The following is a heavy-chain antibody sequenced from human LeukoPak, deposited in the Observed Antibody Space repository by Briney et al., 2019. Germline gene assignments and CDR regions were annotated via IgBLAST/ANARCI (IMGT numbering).Heavy chain of an antibody. CDR1: GFTFDDYP. D-gene: IGHD2-21*01. CDR2: INWNGGST. V-gene: IGHV3-20*04. CDR3: ARDAHFGGVFDI. Sequence: GGSLRLSCAASGFTFDDYPMSWVRQAPGKGLEWVSGINWNGGSTGYVDSVKGRFAISRDNAKNSLYLQMNSLRGEDTALYYCARDAHFGGVFDIWGQGTMVTVSS. J-gene: IGHJ3*02.